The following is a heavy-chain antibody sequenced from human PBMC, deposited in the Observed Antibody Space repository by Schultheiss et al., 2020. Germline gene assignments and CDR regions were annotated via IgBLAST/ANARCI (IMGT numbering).Heavy chain of an antibody. D-gene: IGHD2-2*02. CDR1: GITFSSYA. CDR2: ISGSGYNT. J-gene: IGHJ4*02. CDR3: AKATYYTDTWYGIDS. Sequence: GGSLRLSCAASGITFSSYAMNWVRQAPGKGLEWVSGISGSGYNTYYADSVKGRFTISRDNSKNTLHLQMNSLRAEDTAVYFCAKATYYTDTWYGIDSWGQGTLVTVSS. V-gene: IGHV3-23*01.